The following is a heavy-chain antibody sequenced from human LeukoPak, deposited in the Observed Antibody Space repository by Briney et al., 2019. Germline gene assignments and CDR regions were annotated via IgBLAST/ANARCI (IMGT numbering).Heavy chain of an antibody. CDR3: ARTISKWELLPFDY. CDR1: GFTFSSYS. J-gene: IGHJ4*02. Sequence: GGSLRLSCAASGFTFSSYSMNWVRQAPGKGLEWVSSISSSSYIYYADSVKGRFTISRDNAKNSLYLQMNSLRAEDTAVYYCARTISKWELLPFDYWGQGTLVTVSS. CDR2: ISSSSYI. D-gene: IGHD1-26*01. V-gene: IGHV3-21*01.